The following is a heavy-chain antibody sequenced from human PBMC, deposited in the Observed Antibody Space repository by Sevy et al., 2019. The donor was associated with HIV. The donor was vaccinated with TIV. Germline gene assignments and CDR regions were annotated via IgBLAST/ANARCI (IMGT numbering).Heavy chain of an antibody. J-gene: IGHJ5*01. D-gene: IGHD1-1*01. CDR2: IWYDGRTK. CDR1: GFTFRSFS. Sequence: GGSLRLSCSASGFTFRSFSMHWVRQAPDKGLEWVAAIWYDGRTKQYADSVKGRFTISRDNSKNRLILEMNSLRAEDTGLYFCARDSARVIVPTAGFDSWGQGTVVTVSS. CDR3: ARDSARVIVPTAGFDS. V-gene: IGHV3-33*01.